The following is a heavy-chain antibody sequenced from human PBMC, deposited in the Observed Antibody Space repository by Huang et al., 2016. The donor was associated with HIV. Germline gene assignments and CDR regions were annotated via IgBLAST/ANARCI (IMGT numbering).Heavy chain of an antibody. J-gene: IGHJ4*02. D-gene: IGHD1-26*01. Sequence: VQLVESGGGVVQPGRSLRLACAASGFSFSTYGLHWVRQAPGKGLEWVAGRSYDGRNKYYSQSVNGLFTISRDTSENKVYLQMNSLRHEDTAVYYCAKDGADEEWDIDYWGQGTLVTVSS. V-gene: IGHV3-30*18. CDR2: RSYDGRNK. CDR1: GFSFSTYG. CDR3: AKDGADEEWDIDY.